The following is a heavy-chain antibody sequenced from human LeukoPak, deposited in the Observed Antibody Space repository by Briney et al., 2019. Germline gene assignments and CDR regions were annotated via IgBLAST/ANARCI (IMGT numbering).Heavy chain of an antibody. V-gene: IGHV4-39*01. Sequence: SETLSLTCTVSGGSISSSSYYWGWIRQPPGKGLEWIGSIYYSGSTYYNPSLKSRVTISVDTSKNQFSLKLSSVTAADTAVYYCARRPAAVAASGYYFDYWGQGTLVTVSS. CDR1: GGSISSSSYY. CDR2: IYYSGST. CDR3: ARRPAAVAASGYYFDY. J-gene: IGHJ4*02. D-gene: IGHD6-19*01.